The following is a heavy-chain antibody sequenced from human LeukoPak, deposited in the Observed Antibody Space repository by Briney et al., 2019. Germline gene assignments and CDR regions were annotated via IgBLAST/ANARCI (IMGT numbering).Heavy chain of an antibody. Sequence: SETLSLTCTVSGGSISSYYWSWIRQPPGKGLEWIGYIYYSGSTNYNPSLKSRVTISVDTSKNQFSLKLSSVTAADTAVYYCARSLRRIAAAVNWFDPWGQGTLVTVSS. CDR2: IYYSGST. CDR3: ARSLRRIAAAVNWFDP. CDR1: GGSISSYY. V-gene: IGHV4-59*01. D-gene: IGHD6-13*01. J-gene: IGHJ5*02.